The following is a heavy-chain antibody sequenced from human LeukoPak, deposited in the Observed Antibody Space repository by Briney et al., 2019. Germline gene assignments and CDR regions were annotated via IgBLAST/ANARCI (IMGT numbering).Heavy chain of an antibody. V-gene: IGHV4-34*01. CDR1: GGSFSGYY. Sequence: SETLSLTCAVYGGSFSGYYWSWIRQPPGKGLEWIGEINHSGSTNYNPSLKSRVTISVDTSKNQFSLKLSPVTAADTAVYYCARVGVTIFGVALPATYYYYGMDVWGQGTTVTVSS. J-gene: IGHJ6*02. CDR3: ARVGVTIFGVALPATYYYYGMDV. CDR2: INHSGST. D-gene: IGHD3-3*01.